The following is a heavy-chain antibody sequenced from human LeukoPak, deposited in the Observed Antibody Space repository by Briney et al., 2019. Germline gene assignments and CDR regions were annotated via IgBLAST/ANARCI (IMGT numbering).Heavy chain of an antibody. Sequence: ASVKVSCKASGYTFTSYYMHWVRQAPGQGLEWIGIINPSGGSTSYAQKFQGRVTMTRDTSTSTVYMELSSLRSEDTAVYYCAREVYCSGGSCYSVIAGDAFDIWGQGTMVTVSS. V-gene: IGHV1-46*01. CDR1: GYTFTSYY. D-gene: IGHD2-15*01. CDR2: INPSGGST. J-gene: IGHJ3*02. CDR3: AREVYCSGGSCYSVIAGDAFDI.